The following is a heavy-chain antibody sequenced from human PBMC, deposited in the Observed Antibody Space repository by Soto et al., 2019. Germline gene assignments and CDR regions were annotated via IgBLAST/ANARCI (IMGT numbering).Heavy chain of an antibody. V-gene: IGHV4-39*01. CDR3: AKLAGYCSGNSCHGDYAMDV. D-gene: IGHD2-2*01. CDR1: GGSISSKSYS. Sequence: SETLSLTCSVPGGSISSKSYSWGWIRQPPGKGLEWIGTFYYSENTYYKPSLKSRVTISVDTSKNQFSLKLSSVTAADTAVYYCAKLAGYCSGNSCHGDYAMDVWGQGTTVTVSS. CDR2: FYYSENT. J-gene: IGHJ6*02.